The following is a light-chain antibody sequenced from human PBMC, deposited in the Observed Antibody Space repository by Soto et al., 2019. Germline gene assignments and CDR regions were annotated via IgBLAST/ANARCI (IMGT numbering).Light chain of an antibody. Sequence: QSALTQPASVSGSPGQSITISCTGTSSDVGGYDYVSWYQQHSGKAPKLMIFDVSSRPSGVSNRFSGSKSGNTASLTISGLQAEDEADYYSNSFTSSSTLVFGTGTKVTVL. V-gene: IGLV2-14*03. CDR1: SSDVGGYDY. CDR3: NSFTSSSTLV. J-gene: IGLJ1*01. CDR2: DVS.